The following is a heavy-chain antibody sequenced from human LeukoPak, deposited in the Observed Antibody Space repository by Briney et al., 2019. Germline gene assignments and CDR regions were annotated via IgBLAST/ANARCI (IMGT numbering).Heavy chain of an antibody. Sequence: SETLSLTCTVSGGSISSYYWSWIRQPPGKGLEWIGYIYYSGSTNYNPSLKSRVTISVDTSKNQFSLKLSSVTAADTAVYYCAQRGSSGWYWDGAFDIWGQGTMVTVSS. CDR3: AQRGSSGWYWDGAFDI. CDR1: GGSISSYY. J-gene: IGHJ3*02. V-gene: IGHV4-59*01. D-gene: IGHD6-19*01. CDR2: IYYSGST.